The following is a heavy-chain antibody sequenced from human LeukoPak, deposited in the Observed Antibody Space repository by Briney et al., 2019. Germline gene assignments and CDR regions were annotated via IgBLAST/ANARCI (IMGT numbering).Heavy chain of an antibody. D-gene: IGHD3-22*01. J-gene: IGHJ5*02. CDR2: IIPIFGTA. CDR1: GGTFSSYA. Sequence: ASVKVSCKASGGTFSSYAISWVRQAPGQGLEWMGGIIPIFGTANYAQKFQGRVTITADESTSTAYMELSSLRSEDTAVYYCARAHLVTFGPRATESYDSGVYYSPGWFDPGGQGTLVTVSS. CDR3: ARAHLVTFGPRATESYDSGVYYSPGWFDP. V-gene: IGHV1-69*13.